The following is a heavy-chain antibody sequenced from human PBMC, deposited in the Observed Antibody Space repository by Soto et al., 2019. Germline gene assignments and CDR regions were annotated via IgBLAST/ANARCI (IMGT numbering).Heavy chain of an antibody. J-gene: IGHJ4*02. Sequence: PGESLNISCKGSGYSFTLYWIGWVRQMPGKGLEWMGIIYPGDSDTRYSPSFQGQVTISADKSISTAYLQWSSLKASDTAMYYCARHLYRSGGSCYSDYWGQGTLVTVSS. D-gene: IGHD2-15*01. CDR3: ARHLYRSGGSCYSDY. CDR2: IYPGDSDT. CDR1: GYSFTLYW. V-gene: IGHV5-51*01.